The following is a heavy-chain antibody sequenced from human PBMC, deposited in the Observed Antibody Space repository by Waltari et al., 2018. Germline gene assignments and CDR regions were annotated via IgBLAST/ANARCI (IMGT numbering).Heavy chain of an antibody. V-gene: IGHV4-39*01. CDR2: MFNGGST. J-gene: IGHJ5*02. CDR1: GASIRRSHYY. D-gene: IGHD4-17*01. Sequence: QLQLQESGPGLVQPSETLSLTCSVPGASIRRSHYYWGWIRQPPGKGLEWIGSMFNGGSTYYNPSLKSRVTISVDTSKNQFSLRLNSVTAADTAIYYCARHGYSGGWFDPWGQGTLVTVSS. CDR3: ARHGYSGGWFDP.